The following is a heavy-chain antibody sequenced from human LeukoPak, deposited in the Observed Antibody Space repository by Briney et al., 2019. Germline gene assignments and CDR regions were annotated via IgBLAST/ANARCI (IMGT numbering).Heavy chain of an antibody. CDR2: ISSSSSYI. CDR1: GFTFSSYS. Sequence: GGSLRLSCAASGFTFSSYSMNWVRQAPRKGLEWVSSISSSSSYIYYADSVKGRFTISRDNAKNSLYLQMNSLRAEDTAVYYCARVGSGYDSDYWGQGTLVTVSS. J-gene: IGHJ4*02. V-gene: IGHV3-21*01. D-gene: IGHD5-12*01. CDR3: ARVGSGYDSDY.